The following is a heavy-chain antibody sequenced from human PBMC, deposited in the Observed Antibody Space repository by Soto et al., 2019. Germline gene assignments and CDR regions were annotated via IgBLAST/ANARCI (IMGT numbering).Heavy chain of an antibody. CDR2: IYYSGST. V-gene: IGHV4-59*01. J-gene: IGHJ5*02. CDR3: ARDKDNWFDP. CDR1: GGSISSYY. Sequence: ETLSLTFTVSGGSISSYYWSWIRQPPGKGLEWIGYIYYSGSTNYNPSLKSRVTISVDTSKNQFSLKLSSVTAADTAVYYCARDKDNWFDPWGQGTLVTVSS.